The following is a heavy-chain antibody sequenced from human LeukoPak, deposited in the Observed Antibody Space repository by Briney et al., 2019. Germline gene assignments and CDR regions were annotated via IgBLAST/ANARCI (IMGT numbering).Heavy chain of an antibody. CDR3: ARDIVEGKKWLAHFDY. CDR2: ISYDGSNK. D-gene: IGHD6-19*01. CDR1: GFSFSSYA. V-gene: IGHV3-30-3*01. J-gene: IGHJ4*02. Sequence: GTSLRLSCAASGFSFSSYAMHWVRQAPGKGLEWVAVISYDGSNKYYPDSVEGRFTISRDNSKNTLYLQMNSLRIKDTAVYYCARDIVEGKKWLAHFDYWGQGTLVTVSS.